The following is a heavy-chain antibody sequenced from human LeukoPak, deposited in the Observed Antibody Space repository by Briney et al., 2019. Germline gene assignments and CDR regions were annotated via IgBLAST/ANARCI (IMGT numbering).Heavy chain of an antibody. CDR2: IYHSGST. J-gene: IGHJ4*02. Sequence: SETLSLTCTVSGGSISSSSFYWGWIRQPPGKGLEWIGSIYHSGSTYYNPSLKSRVTISVDTSKNQFSLKLSSVTAADTAVYYCARDHPQWSYFDYWGQGTLVTVSS. D-gene: IGHD2-8*01. CDR3: ARDHPQWSYFDY. V-gene: IGHV4-39*07. CDR1: GGSISSSSFY.